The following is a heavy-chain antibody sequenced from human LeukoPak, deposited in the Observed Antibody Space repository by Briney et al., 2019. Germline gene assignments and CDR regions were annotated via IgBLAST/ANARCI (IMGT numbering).Heavy chain of an antibody. CDR2: IYISRST. CDR1: GGSISSGNYY. V-gene: IGHV4-61*02. J-gene: IGHJ4*02. D-gene: IGHD3-16*02. Sequence: SQTLSLTCTVSGGSISSGNYYWSWIRQPAGKGLEWIGRIYISRSTNYNPSHKSRVTISVDTSKNQFSLKLSSVTAADTAVYYCAREPTPDGDYDYVWGSYRGHFDYWGQGTLVTVSS. CDR3: AREPTPDGDYDYVWGSYRGHFDY.